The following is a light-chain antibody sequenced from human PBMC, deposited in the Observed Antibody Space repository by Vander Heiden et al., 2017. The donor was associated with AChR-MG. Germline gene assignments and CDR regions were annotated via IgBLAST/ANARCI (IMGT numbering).Light chain of an antibody. Sequence: DIQMTQSPSSLSASVGDRVTITCRASQSISSYLNWYQQKPGKAPKLLIYAASSLQSGVPSRFSGSGSGTDFTLTISSLQPEDFATYYCQQCDSTPRTFGHGTKVDIQ. CDR2: AAS. J-gene: IGKJ3*01. CDR3: QQCDSTPRT. V-gene: IGKV1-39*01. CDR1: QSISSY.